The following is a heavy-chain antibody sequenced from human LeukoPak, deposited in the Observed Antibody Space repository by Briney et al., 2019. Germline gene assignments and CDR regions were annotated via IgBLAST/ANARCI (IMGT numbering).Heavy chain of an antibody. CDR3: AREAAAARNWFDP. Sequence: ASVKVSCKASGYTFTSYYMHWVRQAPGQGLEWMGIINPSGGSTSYAQKFQGRVTITADESTSTAYMELSSLRSEDTAVYYCAREAAAARNWFDPWGQGTLVTVSS. D-gene: IGHD6-13*01. J-gene: IGHJ5*02. CDR1: GYTFTSYY. V-gene: IGHV1-46*01. CDR2: INPSGGST.